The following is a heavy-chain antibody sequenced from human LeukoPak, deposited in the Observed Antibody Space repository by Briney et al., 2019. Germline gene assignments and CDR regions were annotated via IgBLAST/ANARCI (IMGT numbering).Heavy chain of an antibody. J-gene: IGHJ4*02. CDR2: INPSGGST. Sequence: ASVKVSCKTSGGTLSNCAISWVRQAPGQGLEWMGIINPSGGSTSYAQKFQGRVTMTRDTSTSTVYMELSSLRSEDTAVYYCARETLEWSDWGQGTLVTVSS. V-gene: IGHV1-46*01. CDR1: GGTLSNCA. CDR3: ARETLEWSD. D-gene: IGHD3-3*01.